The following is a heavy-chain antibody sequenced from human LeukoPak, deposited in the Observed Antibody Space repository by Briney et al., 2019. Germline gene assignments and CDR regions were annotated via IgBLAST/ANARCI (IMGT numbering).Heavy chain of an antibody. Sequence: PGGSLRLSCAASGFTFSSYGMHWVRQAPGKGLEWVAFIRYDGSNKYYADSVKGRFTISRDNSKNTLYLQMNSLRAEDTAVYYCAKGLSRPIFGVPHRSYWGQGTLVTVSS. CDR2: IRYDGSNK. CDR1: GFTFSSYG. J-gene: IGHJ4*02. D-gene: IGHD3-3*01. V-gene: IGHV3-30*02. CDR3: AKGLSRPIFGVPHRSY.